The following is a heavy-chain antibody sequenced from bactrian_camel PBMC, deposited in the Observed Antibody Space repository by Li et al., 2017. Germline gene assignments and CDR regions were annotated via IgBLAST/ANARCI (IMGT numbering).Heavy chain of an antibody. CDR1: GFVPTKRC. CDR3: AADVATTGPVSWCGLGGSQYQW. CDR2: IDSDGIT. J-gene: IGHJ4*01. D-gene: IGHD5*01. Sequence: HVQLVESGGASVQAGGSLTLSCEAAGFVPTKRCMGWFRQVPGLEREGIGSIDSDGITTYADSLKARFTISRDNAKSTLYLQMNNLKPEDTAMYYCAADVATTGPVSWCGLGGSQYQWWGQGTQVTVS. V-gene: IGHV3S53*01.